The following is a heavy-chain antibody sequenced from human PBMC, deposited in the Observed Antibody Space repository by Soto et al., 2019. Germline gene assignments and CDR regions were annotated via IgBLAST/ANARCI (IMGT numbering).Heavy chain of an antibody. Sequence: GASVKVSGKASGYTFTGYYMHWVRQAPGQGLEWMGWINPNSGGTNYAQKFQGRVTMTRDTSISTAYMELSRLRSDDTAVYYCARDRGYSFSYYFDYWGQGTLVTVSS. V-gene: IGHV1-2*02. CDR2: INPNSGGT. D-gene: IGHD5-18*01. CDR3: ARDRGYSFSYYFDY. CDR1: GYTFTGYY. J-gene: IGHJ4*02.